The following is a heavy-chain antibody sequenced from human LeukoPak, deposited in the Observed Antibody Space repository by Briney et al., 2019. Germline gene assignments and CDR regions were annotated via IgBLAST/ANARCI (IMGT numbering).Heavy chain of an antibody. CDR1: GYTFTSYG. D-gene: IGHD2-2*01. J-gene: IGHJ4*02. CDR2: ISAYNGNT. Sequence: ASVKVSCKASGYTFTSYGISWVRQAPGQGLEWMGWISAYNGNTNYAQKLQGRVTMTTDTSTSTAYMELRSLRSDDTAVYYCAREGYCSGTNCYSEGFDYWGQGTLVIVSS. CDR3: AREGYCSGTNCYSEGFDY. V-gene: IGHV1-18*01.